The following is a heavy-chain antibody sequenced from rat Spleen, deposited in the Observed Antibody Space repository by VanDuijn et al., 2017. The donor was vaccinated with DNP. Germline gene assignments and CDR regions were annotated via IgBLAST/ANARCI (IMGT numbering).Heavy chain of an antibody. V-gene: IGHV5-29*01. Sequence: EVQLVESGGGLVQPGRSLKLSCAASGFTFSNYGMAWVRQAPTKGLEWVATIAYDGFTTYYRDSVKGRFTISRDNAKSTLYLQMDSLRSEDTATYYCTRQDPFDYWGQGVMVTVSS. CDR1: GFTFSNYG. CDR2: IAYDGFTT. CDR3: TRQDPFDY. J-gene: IGHJ2*01.